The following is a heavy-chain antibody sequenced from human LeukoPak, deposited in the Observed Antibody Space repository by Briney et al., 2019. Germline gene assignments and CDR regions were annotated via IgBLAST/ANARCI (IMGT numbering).Heavy chain of an antibody. CDR3: AREREYCSGGSCRRWFDP. Sequence: SETLSLTCTVSGGSISSYYWNWIRQPPRQGLEWIGYIYYSGSTNFNPSLKSRVTISVDTSKNHFSLRLSSVTAADTAVYYCAREREYCSGGSCRRWFDPWGQGTLVTVSS. CDR2: IYYSGST. CDR1: GGSISSYY. V-gene: IGHV4-59*01. J-gene: IGHJ5*02. D-gene: IGHD2-15*01.